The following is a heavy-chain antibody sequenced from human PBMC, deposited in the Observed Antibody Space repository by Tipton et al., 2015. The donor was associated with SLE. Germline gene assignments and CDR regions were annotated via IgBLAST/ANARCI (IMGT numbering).Heavy chain of an antibody. V-gene: IGHV4-59*08. CDR2: FYGGST. J-gene: IGHJ4*02. CDR3: ARQPYYESPFDY. Sequence: TLSLTCTVSGGSINSRYWSWIRQPQGKGLEWIGYFYGGSTSYNPSLRGRVTISGDTSKNQFSLTLNSVTAADTAVYFCARQPYYESPFDYWGQGTLVTVSS. CDR1: GGSINSRY. D-gene: IGHD3-22*01.